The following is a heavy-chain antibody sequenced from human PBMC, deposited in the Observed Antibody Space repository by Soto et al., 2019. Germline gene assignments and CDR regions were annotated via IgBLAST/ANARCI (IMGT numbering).Heavy chain of an antibody. Sequence: QLQLQESGPGLVKPSETLSLTCTVSGGSISSSSYYWGWIRQPPGKGLEWIGSIYYSGSTYYNPSLKSRVTISVDTSKNQFSLKLSSVTAADTAVYYCARRLYYDILTGPRDWFDPWGQGTLVTVSS. CDR3: ARRLYYDILTGPRDWFDP. D-gene: IGHD3-9*01. J-gene: IGHJ5*02. CDR1: GGSISSSSYY. V-gene: IGHV4-39*01. CDR2: IYYSGST.